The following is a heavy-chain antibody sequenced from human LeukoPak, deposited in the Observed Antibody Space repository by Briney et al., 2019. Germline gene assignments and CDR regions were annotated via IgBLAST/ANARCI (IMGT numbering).Heavy chain of an antibody. Sequence: SETLSLTCTVSGGSMTNYYWTWIRQPPGEGLEWLAYIYYYGSTNYNPSLESRLTLTVDTSKNQFSLKLSSVTAADTAVYYCAREGAGSYGFRYIDVWGKGTTATVS. CDR2: IYYYGST. CDR3: AREGAGSYGFRYIDV. J-gene: IGHJ6*03. D-gene: IGHD5-18*01. V-gene: IGHV4-59*01. CDR1: GGSMTNYY.